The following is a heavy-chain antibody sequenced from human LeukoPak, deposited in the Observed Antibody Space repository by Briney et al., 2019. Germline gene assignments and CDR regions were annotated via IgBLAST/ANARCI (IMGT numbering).Heavy chain of an antibody. CDR1: GYTFTSYY. Sequence: ASVKVSCKASGYTFTSYYMHWVRQAPGQGLEWMGIINPSGGSTSYAQKFQGRVTMTRDTSTSTVYMELSSLRSEDTAVYYCASESTYYYDSSGYYYGYWGQEPWSPSPQ. J-gene: IGHJ4*01. CDR2: INPSGGST. D-gene: IGHD3-22*01. V-gene: IGHV1-46*01. CDR3: ASESTYYYDSSGYYYGY.